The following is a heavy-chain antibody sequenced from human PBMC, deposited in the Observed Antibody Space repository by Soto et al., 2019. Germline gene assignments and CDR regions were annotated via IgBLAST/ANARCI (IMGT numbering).Heavy chain of an antibody. Sequence: PGGSLRLPCASSGFTFSDYYMSWIRQAPGKGLEWVAYVSAGGSDIYYGESVKGRFTVSRDNTKKWLYLQMSNLRSDDTAIYYCASLPQGYYDRSGRLVDYWGHGTLVTVSS. CDR1: GFTFSDYY. J-gene: IGHJ4*01. D-gene: IGHD3-22*01. V-gene: IGHV3-11*01. CDR2: VSAGGSDI. CDR3: ASLPQGYYDRSGRLVDY.